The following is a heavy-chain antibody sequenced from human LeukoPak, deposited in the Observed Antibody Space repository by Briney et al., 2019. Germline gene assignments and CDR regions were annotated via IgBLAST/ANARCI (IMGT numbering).Heavy chain of an antibody. V-gene: IGHV3-7*01. CDR2: IKQDGSEK. J-gene: IGHJ3*02. Sequence: QAGGSLRLSCAASGFTFSSYWMSWVRQAPGKGLEWVANIKQDGSEKYYVDSVKGRFTISRDNAKNSLYLQMNSLRAEDTAVYYCAREAGYNWFNAFDIWGQGTMVTVSS. CDR1: GFTFSSYW. CDR3: AREAGYNWFNAFDI. D-gene: IGHD5-24*01.